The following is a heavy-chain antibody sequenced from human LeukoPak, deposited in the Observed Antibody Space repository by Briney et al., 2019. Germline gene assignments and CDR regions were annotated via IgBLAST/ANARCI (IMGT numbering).Heavy chain of an antibody. Sequence: KPSETLSLTCTVSGGSISSYYWSWIRQPPGKGLEWIGYIHFSGSTNYNPSLKSRVTISVDTSKNQFYLRLSSVTAADTAVYYCSRSFYGGNVDYWGQGILITVSS. V-gene: IGHV4-59*01. CDR1: GGSISSYY. CDR2: IHFSGST. J-gene: IGHJ4*02. CDR3: SRSFYGGNVDY. D-gene: IGHD4-23*01.